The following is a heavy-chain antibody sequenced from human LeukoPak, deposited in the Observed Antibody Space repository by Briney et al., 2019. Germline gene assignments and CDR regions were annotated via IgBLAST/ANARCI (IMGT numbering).Heavy chain of an antibody. D-gene: IGHD3-22*01. CDR1: GFTFSTYW. CDR2: INSDGSST. V-gene: IGHV3-74*01. Sequence: GGSLRLSCAASGFTFSTYWMHWVRQGSGKGLVWVSRINSDGSSTSYAGPVKGRFTISRDNAKNTLYLQMNSLRAEDTAVYYCVREGYDSSGFDYWGQGTLVTVSS. CDR3: VREGYDSSGFDY. J-gene: IGHJ4*02.